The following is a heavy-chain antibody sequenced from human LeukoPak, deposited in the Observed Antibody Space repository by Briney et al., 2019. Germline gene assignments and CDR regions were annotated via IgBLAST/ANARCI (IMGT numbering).Heavy chain of an antibody. CDR3: AKSGSYSLYYFDY. D-gene: IGHD1-26*01. J-gene: IGHJ4*02. CDR2: ISWNSGSI. V-gene: IGHV3-9*01. Sequence: GGSLRLSCAASGFTFDDYAMHWVRQAPGKGLEWVSGISWNSGSIGYADSVKGRFTISRDNAKNSLYLQMNSLRAEDTALYYCAKSGSYSLYYFDYRGQGTLVTVSS. CDR1: GFTFDDYA.